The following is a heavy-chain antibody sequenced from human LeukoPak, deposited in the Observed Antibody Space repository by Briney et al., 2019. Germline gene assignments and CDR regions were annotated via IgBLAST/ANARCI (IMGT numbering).Heavy chain of an antibody. CDR1: GFTFSSYA. CDR3: ARGTAAFFDY. CDR2: ISYDGKIK. J-gene: IGHJ4*02. D-gene: IGHD6-13*01. V-gene: IGHV3-30*04. Sequence: GGSLRLSCAASGFTFSSYAMHWVRQAPGKGLVWVAVISYDGKIKYCADSVKGRFTISRDNSKNTLYLQMSGLRAEDTAVYYCARGTAAFFDYWGQGTLVTVSS.